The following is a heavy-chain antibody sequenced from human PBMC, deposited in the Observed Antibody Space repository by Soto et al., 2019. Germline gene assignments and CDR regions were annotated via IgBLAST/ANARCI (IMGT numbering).Heavy chain of an antibody. CDR1: GGSFSGYY. V-gene: IGHV4-34*01. J-gene: IGHJ4*02. CDR3: ARRITIFGVVIIPRGYYFDY. Sequence: ASETLSLTCAVYGGSFSGYYWSWIRQPPGKGLEWIGEINHSGSTNYNPSLKSRVTISVDTSKNQFSLKLSSVTAADTAVYYCARRITIFGVVIIPRGYYFDYWGQGTLVTVSS. CDR2: INHSGST. D-gene: IGHD3-3*01.